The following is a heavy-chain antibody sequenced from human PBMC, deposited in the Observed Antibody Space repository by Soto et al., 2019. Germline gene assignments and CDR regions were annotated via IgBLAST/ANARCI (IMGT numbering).Heavy chain of an antibody. CDR1: GFTFSSYG. CDR2: IWYDGSNK. CDR3: ARDEGLGMNYYYSGMDV. Sequence: QVQLVESGGGVVQPGRSLRLSCAASGFTFSSYGMHWVRQAPGKGLEWVAVIWYDGSNKYYADSVKGRFTISRDNSKNPLYLQMNSLRAEDTAVYYCARDEGLGMNYYYSGMDVWGQGTTVTVSS. J-gene: IGHJ6*02. V-gene: IGHV3-33*01. D-gene: IGHD3-10*01.